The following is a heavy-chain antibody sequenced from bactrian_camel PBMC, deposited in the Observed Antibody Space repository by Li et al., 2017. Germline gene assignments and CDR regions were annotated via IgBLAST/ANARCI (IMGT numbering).Heavy chain of an antibody. CDR3: AALPRPIGTIWSSCAEYTYKY. CDR2: VNTGGNTT. Sequence: VQLVESGGGSVQAGGSLRLSCARSGFVYTGYCISWSRQAPGKLREGVAAVNTGGNTTYLADSVKGRFTISQDNAKNTVYLQMNSLKPEDTAMYYCAALPRPIGTIWSSCAEYTYKYWGQGTQVTVS. V-gene: IGHV3S1*01. CDR1: GFVYTGYC. D-gene: IGHD4*01. J-gene: IGHJ4*01.